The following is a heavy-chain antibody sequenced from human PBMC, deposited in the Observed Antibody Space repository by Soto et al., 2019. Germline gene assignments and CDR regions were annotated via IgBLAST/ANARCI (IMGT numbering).Heavy chain of an antibody. CDR3: AKTDGSGSYYNVLFY. J-gene: IGHJ4*02. CDR2: ISGSGGST. V-gene: IGHV3-23*01. Sequence: EVQLLESGGGLVQPGGSLRLSCAASGFTFSSYAMSWVHQAPGKGLEWVSAISGSGGSTYYADSVKGRFTISRDNSKNTLYLQMNSLRAEDTAVYYCAKTDGSGSYYNVLFYWGQGTLVTVSS. D-gene: IGHD3-10*01. CDR1: GFTFSSYA.